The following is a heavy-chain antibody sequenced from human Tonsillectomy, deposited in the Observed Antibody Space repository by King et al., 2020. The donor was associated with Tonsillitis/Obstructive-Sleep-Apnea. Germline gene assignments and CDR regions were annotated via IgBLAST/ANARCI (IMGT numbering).Heavy chain of an antibody. CDR1: GASVNSVLYK. CDR3: ARAASTYHYDRDYYYMDV. D-gene: IGHD3-9*01. Sequence: LPLQESGPGLVKPSETLSLTCTVSGASVNSVLYKWDWIRQPPGKGLEWIGYIYYSGRTNYNPSLRSRVTISVDTSQNQFSLRLSSVTAADSAVYYCARAASTYHYDRDYYYMDVWGKGTTVTVSS. V-gene: IGHV4-61*01. J-gene: IGHJ6*03. CDR2: IYYSGRT.